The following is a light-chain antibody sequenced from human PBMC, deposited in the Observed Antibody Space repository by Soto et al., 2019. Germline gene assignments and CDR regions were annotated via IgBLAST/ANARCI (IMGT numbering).Light chain of an antibody. V-gene: IGKV3D-20*02. Sequence: EIVLTQSPGTLSLSPWERATLSCRASQSVDSKYLDWYQQKPGQAPRILIFAASSRATGVPARFSGSGSGTDFTLTISSLESEDFAVYYCQQRANWPLTFGGGTKVDIK. CDR2: AAS. CDR3: QQRANWPLT. J-gene: IGKJ4*01. CDR1: QSVDSKY.